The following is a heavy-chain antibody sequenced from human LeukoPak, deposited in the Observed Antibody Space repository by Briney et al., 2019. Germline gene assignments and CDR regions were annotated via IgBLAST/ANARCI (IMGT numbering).Heavy chain of an antibody. D-gene: IGHD4-17*01. CDR2: TYYSGSP. Sequence: SETLSLTCTVSGGSINSYYWSWIRQPPGKGLEWVGYTYYSGSPTYNPSLKSRVAISIHTSKKHFSLKLSSVTAADTAVYYCARDRGYGDYLNYFDYWGQGTLVTVSS. V-gene: IGHV4-59*12. J-gene: IGHJ4*02. CDR3: ARDRGYGDYLNYFDY. CDR1: GGSINSYY.